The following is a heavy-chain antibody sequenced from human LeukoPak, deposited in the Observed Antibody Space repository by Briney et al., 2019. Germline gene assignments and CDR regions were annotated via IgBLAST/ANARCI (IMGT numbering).Heavy chain of an antibody. J-gene: IGHJ4*02. V-gene: IGHV3-53*01. CDR3: ARDRGYSYGLDY. CDR1: GFTVSSNY. CDR2: IYSGGST. D-gene: IGHD5-18*01. Sequence: GGSLRLSCAASGFTVSSNYMSWVRQAPGKGLEWVSVIYSGGSTYYADSVKGRFTISRDNSKNTLYLQMNSLRAEDTAVYYCARDRGYSYGLDYRGQGTLVTVSS.